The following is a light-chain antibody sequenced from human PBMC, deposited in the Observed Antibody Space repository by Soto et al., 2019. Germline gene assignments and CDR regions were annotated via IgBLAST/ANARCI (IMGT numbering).Light chain of an antibody. J-gene: IGLJ2*01. V-gene: IGLV2-23*01. CDR2: EDT. CDR1: SSDVGSYNL. Sequence: QSVLTQPASVSGSPGQSITISCIGTSSDVGSYNLVSWYQQHPGKVPKLIIYEDTKRPSGVSNRFSGSKSGNTAPLTISGLQAEDEGDYYCCSYAGSGTFVLFGGGTKVTVL. CDR3: CSYAGSGTFVL.